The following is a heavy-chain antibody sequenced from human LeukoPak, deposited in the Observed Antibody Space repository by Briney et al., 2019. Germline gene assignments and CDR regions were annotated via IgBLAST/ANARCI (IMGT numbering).Heavy chain of an antibody. V-gene: IGHV3-53*01. CDR2: LYSGGTT. CDR3: AGRYDSSGYPLH. J-gene: IGHJ4*02. D-gene: IGHD3-22*01. CDR1: GFTFSNYW. Sequence: GGSLRLSCAASGFTFSNYWMSWVRQAPGKGLEWVSVLYSGGTTYYADSVKGRFTISRDNSKNTLYLQMNSLRAEDTAVYYCAGRYDSSGYPLHWGQGTLVTVSS.